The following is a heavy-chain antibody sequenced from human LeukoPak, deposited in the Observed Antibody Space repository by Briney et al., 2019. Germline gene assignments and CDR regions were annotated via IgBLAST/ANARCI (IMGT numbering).Heavy chain of an antibody. CDR1: GGSISSGGYY. D-gene: IGHD6-13*01. V-gene: IGHV4-31*03. CDR2: IYYSGST. CDR3: ARVPLHILHNSSLDAFDI. Sequence: SQTLSLTCTVSGGSISSGGYYWSWIRQHPGKGLEWIGYIYYSGSTYYNPPLKSRVTISVDTSKNQFSLKLSSVTAADTAVYYCARVPLHILHNSSLDAFDIWGQGTMVTVSS. J-gene: IGHJ3*02.